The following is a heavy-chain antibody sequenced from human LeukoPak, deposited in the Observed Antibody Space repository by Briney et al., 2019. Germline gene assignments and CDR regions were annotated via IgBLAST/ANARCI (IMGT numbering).Heavy chain of an antibody. CDR2: IKQDGSEK. CDR1: GFTFSSYW. CDR3: ARDRSFTMIRGVIDY. J-gene: IGHJ4*02. Sequence: GGSLRLSCAASGFTFSSYWMSWVRQAPGKGLEWVANIKQDGSEKYYVDSVKGRFTISRDNAKNSLYLQMNSLRAEDTAVYYCARDRSFTMIRGVIDYWGQGTLVTVSS. D-gene: IGHD3-10*01. V-gene: IGHV3-7*01.